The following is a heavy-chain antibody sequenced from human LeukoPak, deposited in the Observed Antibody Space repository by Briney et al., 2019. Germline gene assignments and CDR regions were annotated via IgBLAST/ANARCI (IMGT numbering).Heavy chain of an antibody. Sequence: QTLSLTCAIPGDSVSSDSSVWNWIRQSPWRGLEWLGRTYYSSKWYNDYAVSVKSRITINPDTSKNQFSLQLNSVIPEDTAVYYCARRRYYRYSGYFDYWGQGTPVTVSS. V-gene: IGHV6-1*01. CDR3: ARRRYYRYSGYFDY. D-gene: IGHD3-22*01. J-gene: IGHJ4*02. CDR2: TYYSSKWYN. CDR1: GDSVSSDSSV.